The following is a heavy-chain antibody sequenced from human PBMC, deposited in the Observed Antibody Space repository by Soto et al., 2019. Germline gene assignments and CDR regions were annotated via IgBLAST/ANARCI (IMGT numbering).Heavy chain of an antibody. V-gene: IGHV4-39*01. D-gene: IGHD3-3*01. Sequence: SETLSLTCTVSGGSISSSSYYWGWIRQPPGKGLEWIGSIYYSGSTYYNPSLKSRVTISVDTSKNQFSLKLSSVTAADTAVYYCARHASYDFWSGYYFGTRRYFDYWGQGTLVTVSS. J-gene: IGHJ4*02. CDR2: IYYSGST. CDR1: GGSISSSSYY. CDR3: ARHASYDFWSGYYFGTRRYFDY.